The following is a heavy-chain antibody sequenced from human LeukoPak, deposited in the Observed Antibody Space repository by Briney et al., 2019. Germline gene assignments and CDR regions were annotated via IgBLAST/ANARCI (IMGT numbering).Heavy chain of an antibody. CDR1: GFTFSSYA. CDR3: ARAPHYSNYGPYYYGMDV. J-gene: IGHJ6*02. CDR2: ISGSGGST. Sequence: PGGSLRLSCAASGFTFSSYAMSWVRQAPGKGLEWVSAISGSGGSTHYADSVKGRFTISRDNSKNTLYLQMNSLRAEDTAVYYCARAPHYSNYGPYYYGMDVWGQGTTVTVSS. D-gene: IGHD4-11*01. V-gene: IGHV3-23*01.